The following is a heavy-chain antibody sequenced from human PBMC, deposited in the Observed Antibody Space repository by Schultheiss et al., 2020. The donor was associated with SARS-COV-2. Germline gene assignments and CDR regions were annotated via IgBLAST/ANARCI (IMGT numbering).Heavy chain of an antibody. CDR3: ARLGASGAALDY. CDR2: IYPGDSDT. V-gene: IGHV5-51*01. Sequence: GGSLRLSCKGSGYNFTNDWIGWVRQMPGKGLEWMGIIYPGDSDTRYSPSFQGQVTISADKSISTAYLQWSSLKASDTAMYYCARLGASGAALDYWGQGTLVTVSS. CDR1: GYNFTNDW. J-gene: IGHJ4*02. D-gene: IGHD1-26*01.